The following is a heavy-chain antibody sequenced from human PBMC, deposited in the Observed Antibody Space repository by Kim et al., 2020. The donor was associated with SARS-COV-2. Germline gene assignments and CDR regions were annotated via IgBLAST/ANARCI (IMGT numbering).Heavy chain of an antibody. CDR1: GGSISSGGYY. D-gene: IGHD2-2*01. Sequence: SETLSLTCTVSGGSISSGGYYWSWIRQHPGKGLEWIGYIYYSGSTYYNPSLKSRVTISVDTSKNQFSLKLSSVTAADTAVYYCARDLISRRYFDYWGQGTLVTVSS. CDR2: IYYSGST. CDR3: ARDLISRRYFDY. V-gene: IGHV4-31*03. J-gene: IGHJ4*02.